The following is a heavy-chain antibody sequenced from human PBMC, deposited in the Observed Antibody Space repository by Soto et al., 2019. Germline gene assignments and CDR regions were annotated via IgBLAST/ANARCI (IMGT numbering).Heavy chain of an antibody. Sequence: GGSLRLSCAASGFTFSSYAMHWVRQAPGKGLEWVAFISYDGSNKYYADSVKGRFTISRDNSKNTLYLQMNSLRAEDTAVYYCARDNLKSGDCYCPNFDYRGQGTLVTVSS. J-gene: IGHJ4*02. V-gene: IGHV3-30-3*01. D-gene: IGHD2-21*01. CDR3: ARDNLKSGDCYCPNFDY. CDR2: ISYDGSNK. CDR1: GFTFSSYA.